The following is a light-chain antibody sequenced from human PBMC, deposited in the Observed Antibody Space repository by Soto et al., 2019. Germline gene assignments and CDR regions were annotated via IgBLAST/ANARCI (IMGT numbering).Light chain of an antibody. CDR1: STDFVSYNR. V-gene: IGLV2-18*01. J-gene: IGLJ1*01. CDR3: SLYTSENTYV. CDR2: EAS. Sequence: QSVLTHPPSLSGSPGQSVTISCTGTSTDFVSYNRVSWYQQPPGTAPKLIIYEASNRPSGVPDRFSGSKSGNTASLTISGLQAADEADYYCSLYTSENTYVFGTGTKVTVL.